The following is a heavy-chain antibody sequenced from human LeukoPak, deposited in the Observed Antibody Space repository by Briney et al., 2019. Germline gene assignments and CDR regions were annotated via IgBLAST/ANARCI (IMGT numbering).Heavy chain of an antibody. J-gene: IGHJ4*02. V-gene: IGHV3-23*05. Sequence: GGSLRLSCAASGFTFRTYAMIWVRQAPGKGLDWVSAIDNGGRKTFYTDSVKGRFTISQDNSKNTLYLPLNSLRAEDTAVYYCARLGSSSSSDCWGQGTLVTVSS. CDR2: IDNGGRKT. D-gene: IGHD6-6*01. CDR1: GFTFRTYA. CDR3: ARLGSSSSSDC.